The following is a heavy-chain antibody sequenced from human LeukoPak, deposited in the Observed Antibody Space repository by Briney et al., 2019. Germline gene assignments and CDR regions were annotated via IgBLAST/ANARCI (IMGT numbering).Heavy chain of an antibody. CDR3: ARDLSSTRPDAFDI. D-gene: IGHD6-6*01. Sequence: ASVKVSCKASGYTFAGYYMHWVRQAPGQGLEWMGWINPNSGGTNYAQKFQGRVTMTRDTSISTAYMELSRLRSDDTAVYDCARDLSSTRPDAFDIWGQGTMVTVSS. CDR2: INPNSGGT. J-gene: IGHJ3*02. V-gene: IGHV1-2*02. CDR1: GYTFAGYY.